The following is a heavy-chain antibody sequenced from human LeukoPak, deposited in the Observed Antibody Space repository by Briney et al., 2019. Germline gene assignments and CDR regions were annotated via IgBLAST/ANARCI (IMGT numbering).Heavy chain of an antibody. Sequence: PSETLSLTCTLCGASISGYYWSWIRLPAGKGLEWIGRSYNNGSTNCNPSLKSRVTISVDTSKNQLSLRLKSVTAADTAVYYCTRDIGSGDYVFFDSWGQGTRVTVSS. CDR3: TRDIGSGDYVFFDS. J-gene: IGHJ4*02. D-gene: IGHD4-17*01. CDR1: GASISGYY. V-gene: IGHV4-4*07. CDR2: SYNNGST.